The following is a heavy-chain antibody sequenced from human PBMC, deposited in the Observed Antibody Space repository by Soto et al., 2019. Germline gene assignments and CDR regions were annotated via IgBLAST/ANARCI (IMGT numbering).Heavy chain of an antibody. CDR1: GGSISSYY. V-gene: IGHV4-59*01. Sequence: QVQLQESGPGLVKPSETLSLTCTVSGGSISSYYWSWIRQPPGKGLEWIGYIYYSGYTNYYPSLKSRVTISVDTSKNQFSLKLSSVAAADTAVYYCARVLFGRGNWFDPWGQGTLVTVSS. D-gene: IGHD3-3*01. CDR2: IYYSGYT. J-gene: IGHJ5*02. CDR3: ARVLFGRGNWFDP.